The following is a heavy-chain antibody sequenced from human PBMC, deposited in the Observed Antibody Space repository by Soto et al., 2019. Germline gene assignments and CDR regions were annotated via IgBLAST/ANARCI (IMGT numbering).Heavy chain of an antibody. Sequence: EVQLLESGGGLVQPGGSLRLSCATSGFTFSNYAMTWVCQAPGEGLEWVSTISGGTTYYADSVKGRFTISRDNPKKTLELQMNSLRAEDRAVYYCVKDWSRDECPCLDVWGQETTVTVSS. CDR2: ISGGTT. J-gene: IGHJ6*02. D-gene: IGHD3-3*01. CDR3: VKDWSRDECPCLDV. CDR1: GFTFSNYA. V-gene: IGHV3-23*01.